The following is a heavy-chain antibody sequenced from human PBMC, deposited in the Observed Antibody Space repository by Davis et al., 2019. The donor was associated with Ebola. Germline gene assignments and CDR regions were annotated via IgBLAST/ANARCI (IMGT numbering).Heavy chain of an antibody. J-gene: IGHJ6*02. V-gene: IGHV5-10-1*01. CDR3: TRASVAASFYYYGMDV. Sequence: GESLKISCKGSGYSFTSNWISWVRQMPGKGLEWMGRIDPSDSYINYSPTFQGHVTISADKSINTAFLHWSSLKASDTAIYYCTRASVAASFYYYGMDVWGQGTTVTVSS. CDR1: GYSFTSNW. CDR2: IDPSDSYI. D-gene: IGHD2-15*01.